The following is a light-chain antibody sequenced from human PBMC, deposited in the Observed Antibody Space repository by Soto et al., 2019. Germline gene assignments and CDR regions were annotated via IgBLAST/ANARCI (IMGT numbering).Light chain of an antibody. Sequence: QSVLTQPASGSGSPGQSITISCTGTSSDVGSYNLVSWYQQHPGKAPKLGIYEGSKRPSGVSNRFSGSKSGNTASLTISGLKAEDEADYYCCSYAGSSTFYVFGTGTKVTVL. J-gene: IGLJ1*01. V-gene: IGLV2-23*01. CDR1: SSDVGSYNL. CDR3: CSYAGSSTFYV. CDR2: EGS.